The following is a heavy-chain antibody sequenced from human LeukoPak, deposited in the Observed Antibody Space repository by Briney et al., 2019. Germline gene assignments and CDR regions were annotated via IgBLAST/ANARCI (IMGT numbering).Heavy chain of an antibody. Sequence: GASVKVSCKASGGTFSSYAISWVRQAPGQGLERMGGIIPIFGTANYAQKFQGRVTITADESTSAAYMELSSLRSEDTAVYYCARGRMAGTYVFDSWGQGTLVTVSS. D-gene: IGHD6-19*01. V-gene: IGHV1-69*13. CDR2: IIPIFGTA. CDR3: ARGRMAGTYVFDS. J-gene: IGHJ4*02. CDR1: GGTFSSYA.